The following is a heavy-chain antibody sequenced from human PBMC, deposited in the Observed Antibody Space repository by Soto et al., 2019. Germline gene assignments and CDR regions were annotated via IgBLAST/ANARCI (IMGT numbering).Heavy chain of an antibody. V-gene: IGHV1-18*01. D-gene: IGHD3-10*01. CDR3: ARETGYYGSGSYYNFNNWFDP. Sequence: ASVKVSCKASGYTFTSYGISWVRQAPGQGLEWMGWISAYNGNTNYAQKLQGRVTMTTDTSTSTAYMELRSLRSDDTAVYYCARETGYYGSGSYYNFNNWFDPWGQGTLVTVSS. CDR2: ISAYNGNT. CDR1: GYTFTSYG. J-gene: IGHJ5*02.